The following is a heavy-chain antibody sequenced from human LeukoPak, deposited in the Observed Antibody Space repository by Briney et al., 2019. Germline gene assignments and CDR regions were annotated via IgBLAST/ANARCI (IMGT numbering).Heavy chain of an antibody. CDR1: GGSFSNYY. Sequence: SETLSLTCAVYGGSFSNYYWNWIRQPPGKGLGWIGEINHSGSTNYIPSLKSRVSMSVDTSKNQFSLKLSSVTAADTAVYYCAARRDGYTYWYFDLWGRGIPVTVSS. J-gene: IGHJ2*01. CDR3: AARRDGYTYWYFDL. D-gene: IGHD5-24*01. CDR2: INHSGST. V-gene: IGHV4-34*01.